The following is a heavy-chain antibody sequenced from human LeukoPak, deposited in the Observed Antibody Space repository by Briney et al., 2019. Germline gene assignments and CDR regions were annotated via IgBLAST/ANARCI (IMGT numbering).Heavy chain of an antibody. J-gene: IGHJ4*02. CDR1: GFTFDDYG. CDR2: INWNGGST. Sequence: GGSLRLSCAASGFTFDDYGMSWVRQAPGKGLEWVSGINWNGGSTGYADSVKGRFTISRDNAKNSLYLQMNSLRAEDTALYYCARELYYYGSGSPPDYWGQGTLVTVSS. CDR3: ARELYYYGSGSPPDY. D-gene: IGHD3-10*01. V-gene: IGHV3-20*04.